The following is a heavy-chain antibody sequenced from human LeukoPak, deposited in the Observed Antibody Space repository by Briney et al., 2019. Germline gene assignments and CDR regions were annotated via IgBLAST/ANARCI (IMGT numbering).Heavy chain of an antibody. CDR2: IIPIFGTA. Sequence: ASVKVSCKASGYTFSSYAISWVRQAPGQGLEWMGGIIPIFGTANYAQKFQGRVTIITDESTSTAYMELSSLRSEDTAVYYCARGIVPGWSGPTHYWGQGTLVTVSS. CDR1: GYTFSSYA. CDR3: ARGIVPGWSGPTHY. V-gene: IGHV1-69*05. D-gene: IGHD3-3*01. J-gene: IGHJ4*02.